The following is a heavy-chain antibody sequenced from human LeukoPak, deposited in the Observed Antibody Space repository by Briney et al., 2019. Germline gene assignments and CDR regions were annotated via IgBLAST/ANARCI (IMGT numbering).Heavy chain of an antibody. J-gene: IGHJ5*02. V-gene: IGHV4-59*01. CDR1: GGSISSYY. CDR2: IYYSGST. D-gene: IGHD4-17*01. CDR3: ARDPTTVTTVGWFDP. Sequence: SETLSLTCTVSGGSISSYYWSWIRQPPGKGLEWIGYIYYSGSTNYNPSLKSRVTISVDTSKNQFSLKLSSVTAADTAVYYCARDPTTVTTVGWFDPWGQGTLVTVSS.